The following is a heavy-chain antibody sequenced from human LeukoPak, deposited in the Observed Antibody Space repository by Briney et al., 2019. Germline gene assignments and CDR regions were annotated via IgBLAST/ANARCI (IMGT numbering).Heavy chain of an antibody. Sequence: PGGSLRLSCAASGFTFSSYDVTWVRQAPGKGLEWVSTITDSGGGTFYTDSVKGRFTISRDNSKNTLYLQMNSLRADDTAVYYCAKDIGLREYLFDYWGQGTLVTVSP. CDR2: ITDSGGGT. CDR3: AKDIGLREYLFDY. J-gene: IGHJ4*02. D-gene: IGHD3-10*01. V-gene: IGHV3-23*01. CDR1: GFTFSSYD.